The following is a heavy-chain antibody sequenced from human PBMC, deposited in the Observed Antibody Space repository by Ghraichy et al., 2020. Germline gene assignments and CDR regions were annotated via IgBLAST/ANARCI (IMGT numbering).Heavy chain of an antibody. Sequence: GGSLRLSCAASGFTFSSYSMNWVRQAPGKGLEWVSSISSSSSYIYYADSVKGRFTISRDNAKNSLYLQMNSLRAEDTAVYYCARDPPGYCSSTSCFYYYYGMDVWGQGTTVTVSS. D-gene: IGHD2-2*01. CDR2: ISSSSSYI. V-gene: IGHV3-21*01. J-gene: IGHJ6*02. CDR1: GFTFSSYS. CDR3: ARDPPGYCSSTSCFYYYYGMDV.